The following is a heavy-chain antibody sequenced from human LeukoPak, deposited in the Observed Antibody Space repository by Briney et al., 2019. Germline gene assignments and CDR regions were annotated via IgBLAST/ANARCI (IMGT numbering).Heavy chain of an antibody. V-gene: IGHV6-1*01. Sequence: PSQTLSLTCAISGDSVSSNSAAWNWIRQSPSRGLEWLGRTYYRSKWYNDYAVSVKSRITINPDTSKNQFSLQLNSVTPEDTAVYYCARAGRYCSSISCPPGMGQYNWSDPWGQGTLVTVSS. D-gene: IGHD2-2*01. J-gene: IGHJ5*02. CDR2: TYYRSKWYN. CDR3: ARAGRYCSSISCPPGMGQYNWSDP. CDR1: GDSVSSNSAA.